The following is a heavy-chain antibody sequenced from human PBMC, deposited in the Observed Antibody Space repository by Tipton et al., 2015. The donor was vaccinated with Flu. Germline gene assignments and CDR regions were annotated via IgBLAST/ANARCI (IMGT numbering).Heavy chain of an antibody. CDR3: ARDLGGYRGYTGGDAFDV. J-gene: IGHJ3*01. CDR2: IFTIGGT. CDR1: GGSISRYY. V-gene: IGHV4-4*07. Sequence: TLSLTCTVSGGSISRYYWSWIRQPAGKGLEWIGRIFTIGGTNYNPSLQSRVTTSVDTSKNQFSLKLSSVTAADTAVYYCARDLGGYRGYTGGDAFDVWGQGTMVTVSS. D-gene: IGHD5-12*01.